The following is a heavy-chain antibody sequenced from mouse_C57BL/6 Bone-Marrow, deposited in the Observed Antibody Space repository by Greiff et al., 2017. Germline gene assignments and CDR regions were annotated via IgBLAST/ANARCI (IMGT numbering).Heavy chain of an antibody. CDR3: ERHERYYDDEGYFDY. CDR1: GYIFTEYT. V-gene: IGHV1-62-2*01. CDR2: FYPGSGSI. J-gene: IGHJ2*01. D-gene: IGHD2-4*01. Sequence: VQLQQSGAELVKPGASVKLSCKASGYIFTEYTIHWVKQRSGQGLEWIGWFYPGSGSIKYNERFKDKATLTEDKSSNTVYMELSRLTSEDSAVYFCERHERYYDDEGYFDYWGQGTTLAGSS.